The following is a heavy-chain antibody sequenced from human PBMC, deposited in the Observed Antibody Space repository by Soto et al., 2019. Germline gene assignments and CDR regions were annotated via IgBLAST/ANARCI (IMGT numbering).Heavy chain of an antibody. J-gene: IGHJ6*02. Sequence: QVQLVQSGAEVKKPGASVKVSCKASGYTFTSYGISWVRQAPGQGLEWMGWISAYNGNTNYAQKLQGRVTMTTDTAPSTAYMDQRSLRSDDTAVYYGSRSGGGEDIVIMVYAIHLYYYYYGMAVWGQWTTVTVSS. CDR2: ISAYNGNT. D-gene: IGHD2-8*01. CDR3: SRSGGGEDIVIMVYAIHLYYYYYGMAV. CDR1: GYTFTSYG. V-gene: IGHV1-18*01.